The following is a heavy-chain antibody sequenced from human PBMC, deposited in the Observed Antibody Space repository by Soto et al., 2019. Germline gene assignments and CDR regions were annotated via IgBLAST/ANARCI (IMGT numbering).Heavy chain of an antibody. V-gene: IGHV4-59*01. D-gene: IGHD7-27*01. CDR1: DGSISTYY. CDR3: ARGWGGYFQH. J-gene: IGHJ1*01. Sequence: QVQLQESGPGLVKPSETLSLTCTVSDGSISTYYWSWIRQPPGKGLEWIGYIYYSGSTNYNPSLXSXAXISXDSSKNQVSLKLSSVSAADTAVYYCARGWGGYFQHWGQCTLVTVSS. CDR2: IYYSGST.